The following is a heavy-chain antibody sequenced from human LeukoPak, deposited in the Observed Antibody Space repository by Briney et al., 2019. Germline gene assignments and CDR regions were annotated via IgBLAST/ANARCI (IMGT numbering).Heavy chain of an antibody. D-gene: IGHD3-3*01. CDR1: GYTFTSYD. CDR2: MNPDSGNT. J-gene: IGHJ4*02. CDR3: PRRASWSGYSQPYYYDY. Sequence: ASVKVSCKASGYTFTSYDMNWVRQAAGQRLEWIGWMNPDSGNTGYAQKFQGRVTITRDTSISTAYMELSSLRSEDTAVYSCPRRASWSGYSQPYYYDYWGQGTLVTVSS. V-gene: IGHV1-8*03.